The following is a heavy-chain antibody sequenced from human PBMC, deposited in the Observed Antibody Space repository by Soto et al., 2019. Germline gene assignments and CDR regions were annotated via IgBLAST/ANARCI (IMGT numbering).Heavy chain of an antibody. CDR3: ARDGSGSYYQYYFDF. V-gene: IGHV1-2*04. Sequence: ASVKVSCKASGYTFTGYYMHWVRQAPGQGIEWMGWINPNSGGTNYAQKLQGWVTMTRDTSISTAYMELSRLRSDGTAVYYCARDGSGSYYQYYFDFWGQRTLVTVSS. J-gene: IGHJ4*02. CDR1: GYTFTGYY. CDR2: INPNSGGT. D-gene: IGHD3-10*01.